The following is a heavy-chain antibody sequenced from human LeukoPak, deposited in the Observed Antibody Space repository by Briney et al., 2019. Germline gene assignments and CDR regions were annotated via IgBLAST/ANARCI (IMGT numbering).Heavy chain of an antibody. D-gene: IGHD3-9*01. CDR2: ISKDGGDK. CDR1: RLNFSTYA. Sequence: GGSLRLSCAASRLNFSTYAMHWVRQAPGKGVEWVAVISKDGGDKYYADSVRGRFTISRDNSKNTLSLQMNSLRTEDTAVYYCARDSAVTIFFSPLMDVWGQGTTVTVPS. J-gene: IGHJ6*02. CDR3: ARDSAVTIFFSPLMDV. V-gene: IGHV3-30-3*01.